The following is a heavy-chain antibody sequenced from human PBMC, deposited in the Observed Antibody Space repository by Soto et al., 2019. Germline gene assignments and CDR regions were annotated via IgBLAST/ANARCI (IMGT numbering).Heavy chain of an antibody. J-gene: IGHJ6*02. V-gene: IGHV3-9*01. CDR2: ISWNSGSI. Sequence: PGGPLRLSCAASGFTFVDYARHWVRQAPGKGLEWVSGISWNSGSIGYADSVKGRFTISRDNAKNSLYLQMNSLRAEDTALYYCAKDDSASYYPPYYYYGMDVWGQGTTVTVSS. CDR1: GFTFVDYA. CDR3: AKDDSASYYPPYYYYGMDV. D-gene: IGHD1-26*01.